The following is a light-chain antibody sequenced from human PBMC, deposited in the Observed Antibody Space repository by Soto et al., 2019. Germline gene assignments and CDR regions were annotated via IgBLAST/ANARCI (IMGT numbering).Light chain of an antibody. Sequence: EIVLTQSPGTLSLSPGERATLSCRASQSVTSSYSAWYQQKTGQAPRLLIYGASSRATGIPDRFSGSGSGTDFTLTISRLEPEDFAVYYCQQFHSASWTFGQGTKVEIK. V-gene: IGKV3-20*01. CDR1: QSVTSSY. CDR3: QQFHSASWT. J-gene: IGKJ1*01. CDR2: GAS.